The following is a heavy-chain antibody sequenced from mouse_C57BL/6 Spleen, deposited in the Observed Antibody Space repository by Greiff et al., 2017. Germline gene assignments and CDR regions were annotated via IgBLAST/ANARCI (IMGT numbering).Heavy chain of an antibody. CDR3: ARDYDYGYFDV. J-gene: IGHJ1*03. D-gene: IGHD2-4*01. Sequence: VQLQQSGPELVKPGASVKISCKASGYAFSSSWMNWVKQRPGKGLEWIGRIYPGDGDTNYNGKFKGKATLTADKSSSTAYMQLSSLTSEDSAVYFCARDYDYGYFDVWGTGTTVTVSS. CDR1: GYAFSSSW. V-gene: IGHV1-82*01. CDR2: IYPGDGDT.